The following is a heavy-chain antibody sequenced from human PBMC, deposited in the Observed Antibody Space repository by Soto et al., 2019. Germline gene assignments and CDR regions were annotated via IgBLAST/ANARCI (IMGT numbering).Heavy chain of an antibody. CDR1: GFTFSSYA. CDR3: VKDQGPGSYLKSPYYTYYSGMDV. Sequence: GGSLRLSCSASGFTFSSYAMHWVRQAPGKGLEYVSAISSNGGSTYYADSVKGRFTISRDNSKNTLYLQMSSLRAEDTAVYYCVKDQGPGSYLKSPYYTYYSGMDVGAQGTTVTVS. V-gene: IGHV3-64D*08. CDR2: ISSNGGST. D-gene: IGHD3-10*01. J-gene: IGHJ6*02.